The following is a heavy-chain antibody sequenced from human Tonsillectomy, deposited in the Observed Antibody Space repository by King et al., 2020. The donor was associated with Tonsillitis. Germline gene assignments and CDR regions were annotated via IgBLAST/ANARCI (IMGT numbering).Heavy chain of an antibody. CDR3: AQTPYYYYGIAV. CDR1: GFTFSSYS. Sequence: VQLVESGGGLVQPGGSLRLSCAASGFTFSSYSMNWVRQAPGKGLEWVSYISSSSSTIYYADSVKGRFTITRDNAKNSLYLQMNSLRDEDTAVYYCAQTPYYYYGIAVWGQGTTVTVPS. J-gene: IGHJ6*02. CDR2: ISSSSSTI. V-gene: IGHV3-48*02.